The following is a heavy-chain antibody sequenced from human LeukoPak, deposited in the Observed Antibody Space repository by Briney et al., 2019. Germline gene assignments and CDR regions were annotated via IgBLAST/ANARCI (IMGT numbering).Heavy chain of an antibody. J-gene: IGHJ5*02. D-gene: IGHD3-3*01. Sequence: SVKVSCKASGGTFSSYAISWVRQAPGQGLEWMGGIIPIFGTANYAQKLQGRVTMTTDTSTSTAYMELRSLRSDNTAVYYCARWVVSPYDFWSGYSVGWFDPWGQGTLVTVSS. V-gene: IGHV1-69*05. CDR2: IIPIFGTA. CDR3: ARWVVSPYDFWSGYSVGWFDP. CDR1: GGTFSSYA.